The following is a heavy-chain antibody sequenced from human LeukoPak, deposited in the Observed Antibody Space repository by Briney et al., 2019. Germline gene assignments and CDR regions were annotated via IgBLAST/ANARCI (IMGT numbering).Heavy chain of an antibody. CDR2: IYYSGST. CDR3: ARALLGDPYYFDY. CDR1: GGSISSYY. D-gene: IGHD1-26*01. V-gene: IGHV4-59*01. J-gene: IGHJ4*02. Sequence: SETLSLTCTVSGGSISSYYWSWIRQPPGKGLEWIGNIYYSGSTNYNPSLKSRVTISVDTSKNQFSLKLSSVTAADTAVYYCARALLGDPYYFDYWGQGTLVTVSS.